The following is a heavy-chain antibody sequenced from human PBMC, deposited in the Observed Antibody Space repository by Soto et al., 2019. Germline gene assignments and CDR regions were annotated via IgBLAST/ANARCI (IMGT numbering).Heavy chain of an antibody. D-gene: IGHD6-19*01. J-gene: IGHJ4*02. Sequence: GGSLRLSCGASGFTFSSYPMHWVRQAPGKGLEWVAVLWSDGSNEIYADSVKGRFTISRDNSKSTLYLQMNRMGIEDTAVYYCARGHSSDWYYFDLWGQGTLVTVSS. CDR2: LWSDGSNE. CDR3: ARGHSSDWYYFDL. V-gene: IGHV3-30-3*01. CDR1: GFTFSSYP.